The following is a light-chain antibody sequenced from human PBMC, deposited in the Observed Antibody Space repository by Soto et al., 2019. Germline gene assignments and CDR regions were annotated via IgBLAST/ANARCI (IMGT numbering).Light chain of an antibody. V-gene: IGKV1-39*01. Sequence: DIEMTQSPSSLVAAVGDRVTIYCRASQNINKYLNWYQQRPGKAPKLLIYAASTLQTGVPSRFRGRGFGPDFTLTISSLQPEDFAGYCCPPSFRTPQIHTFGQGNTLQMK. J-gene: IGKJ2*01. CDR1: QNINKY. CDR2: AAS. CDR3: PPSFRTPQIHT.